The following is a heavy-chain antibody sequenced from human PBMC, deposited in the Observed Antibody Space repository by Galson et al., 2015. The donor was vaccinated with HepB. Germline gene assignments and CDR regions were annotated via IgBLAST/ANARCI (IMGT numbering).Heavy chain of an antibody. CDR1: GYTFTGYY. D-gene: IGHD6-19*01. V-gene: IGHV1-2*04. CDR3: ARDPNLRVAGLSYYYGMDV. J-gene: IGHJ6*02. Sequence: SVKVSCKASGYTFTGYYMHWVRQAPGQGLEWMGWINPNSGGTNYAQKFQGWVTMTRDTSISTAYMELSRLRSDDTAVYYCARDPNLRVAGLSYYYGMDVWGQGTTVTVSS. CDR2: INPNSGGT.